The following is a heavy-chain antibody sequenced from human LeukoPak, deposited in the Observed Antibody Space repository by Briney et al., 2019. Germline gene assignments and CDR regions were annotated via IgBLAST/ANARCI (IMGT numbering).Heavy chain of an antibody. Sequence: GGSLRLSCAASGFTFSSYAMNWVRQAPGKGLEWVSAISGSGGSTYYADSVKGRFTISRDNSKNTLYLQMNSLRAEDTAVYYCARGAAMIVVVILYYYYYGMDVWGQGTTVTVSS. CDR3: ARGAAMIVVVILYYYYYGMDV. V-gene: IGHV3-23*01. CDR1: GFTFSSYA. J-gene: IGHJ6*02. CDR2: ISGSGGST. D-gene: IGHD3-22*01.